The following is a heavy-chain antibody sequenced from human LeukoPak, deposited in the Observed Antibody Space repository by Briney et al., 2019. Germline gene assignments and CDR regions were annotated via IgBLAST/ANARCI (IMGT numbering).Heavy chain of an antibody. J-gene: IGHJ4*02. CDR1: GYTFTGYY. CDR2: INPNSGGP. V-gene: IGHV1-2*06. CDR3: ARKIREQWLLFDY. Sequence: ASVKVSCKASGYTFTGYYMHWVRQAPGQGLEWMGRINPNSGGPNYAQTFQGRVTMTRDTSISTASMELSRLRSDDTAVYYCARKIREQWLLFDYWGQGTLVTVSS. D-gene: IGHD6-19*01.